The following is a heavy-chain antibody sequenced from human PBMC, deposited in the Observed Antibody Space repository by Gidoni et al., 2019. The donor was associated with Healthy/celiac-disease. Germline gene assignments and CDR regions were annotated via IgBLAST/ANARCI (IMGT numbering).Heavy chain of an antibody. CDR2: IYTSGST. V-gene: IGHV4-61*02. J-gene: IGHJ6*03. Sequence: QVQLQESGPGLVKPSQTLSLTCTVSGGSISSGSYSWSWIRQPAGKGLVWIGRIYTSGSTNYNPSLKSRVTISVDTSKNQFSLKLSSVTAADTAVYYCARDQGGYDPSYYYYYMDVWGKGTTVTVSS. D-gene: IGHD5-12*01. CDR3: ARDQGGYDPSYYYYYMDV. CDR1: GGSISSGSYS.